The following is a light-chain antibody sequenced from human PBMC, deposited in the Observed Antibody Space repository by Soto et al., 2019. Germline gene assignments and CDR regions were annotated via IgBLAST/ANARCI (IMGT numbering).Light chain of an antibody. Sequence: EIVMTQSPATLSVSPGERATLSCRASQSVSSKLAWFQQKPGQAPSLLIYGVSTRATGVPDRFSGSGSGTEFTLTVNSLQSEDFAVYYCQQYNNWPHTFGQGTKLEIK. J-gene: IGKJ2*01. CDR2: GVS. CDR1: QSVSSK. CDR3: QQYNNWPHT. V-gene: IGKV3-15*01.